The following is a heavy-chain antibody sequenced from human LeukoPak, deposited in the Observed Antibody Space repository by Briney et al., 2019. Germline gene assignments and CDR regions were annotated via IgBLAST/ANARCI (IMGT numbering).Heavy chain of an antibody. CDR3: ARFMVATYYFDY. D-gene: IGHD5-12*01. J-gene: IGHJ4*02. V-gene: IGHV4-59*08. CDR1: GGSISSYY. CDR2: IYYSGST. Sequence: SETLSLTCTVSGGSISSYYWSWIRQPPGKGLEWIGYIYYSGSTNYNPSLKSRVTISVDTSKNQFSLKLSSVTAADTAVYYCARFMVATYYFDYWGQGTLVTVPS.